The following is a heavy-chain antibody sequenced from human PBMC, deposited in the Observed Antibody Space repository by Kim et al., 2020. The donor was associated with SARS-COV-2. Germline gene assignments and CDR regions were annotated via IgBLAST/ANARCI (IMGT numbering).Heavy chain of an antibody. CDR3: ARGTWLGLAAAGTSTDLDY. Sequence: KGRFTISRDNSKNTLYLQRNSLGAEDTAVYYCARGTWLGLAAAGTSTDLDYWGQGTLVTVSS. D-gene: IGHD6-13*01. V-gene: IGHV3-30*01. J-gene: IGHJ4*02.